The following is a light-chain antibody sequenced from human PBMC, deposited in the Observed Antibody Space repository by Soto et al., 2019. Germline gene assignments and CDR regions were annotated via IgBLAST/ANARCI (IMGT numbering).Light chain of an antibody. V-gene: IGKV3-15*01. J-gene: IGKJ1*01. Sequence: EIVMTQSPDTLSVSPGERATLSCRASQSVSSNLAWYQQKPGQAPRLLIYDASTRATGIPARFSGSGSGTDFTLTISSLQSEDFAVYYCQQYNNWPPWTFGQG. CDR1: QSVSSN. CDR2: DAS. CDR3: QQYNNWPPWT.